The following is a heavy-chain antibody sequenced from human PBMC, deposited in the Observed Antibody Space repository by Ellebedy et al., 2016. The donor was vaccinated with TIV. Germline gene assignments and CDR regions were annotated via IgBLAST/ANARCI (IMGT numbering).Heavy chain of an antibody. CDR2: ISGSGGST. V-gene: IGHV3-23*01. CDR1: GFTFSSYA. Sequence: GGSLRLSXAASGFTFSSYAMSWVRQAPGKGLGWVSAISGSGGSTYYADSVKGRFTISRDNSKNTLYLQMNSLRAEDTAVYYCAKDGGGGYCSSTSCYLAHYYYYYMDVWGKGTTVTVSS. D-gene: IGHD2-2*01. J-gene: IGHJ6*03. CDR3: AKDGGGGYCSSTSCYLAHYYYYYMDV.